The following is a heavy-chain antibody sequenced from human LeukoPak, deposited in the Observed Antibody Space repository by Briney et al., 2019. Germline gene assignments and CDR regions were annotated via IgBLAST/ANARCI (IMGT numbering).Heavy chain of an antibody. J-gene: IGHJ4*02. CDR1: GGSFSDYY. Sequence: SETLSLTCAVYGGSFSDYYWSWIRQPPGKGLEWIGYIYYSGSTYYNPSLKSRVTISVDTSKNQFSLKLSSVTATDTAVYYCARLVCGGGSCPAEFDYWGQGTLVTVSS. CDR2: IYYSGST. V-gene: IGHV4-34*01. D-gene: IGHD2-15*01. CDR3: ARLVCGGGSCPAEFDY.